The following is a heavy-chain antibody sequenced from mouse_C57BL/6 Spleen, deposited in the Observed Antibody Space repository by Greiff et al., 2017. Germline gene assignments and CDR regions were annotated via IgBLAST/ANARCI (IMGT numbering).Heavy chain of an antibody. Sequence: DVMLVESGGGLVKPGGSLKLSCAASGFTFSDYGMHWVRQAPEKGLEWVAYISSGSSTIYYADTVKGRFTISRDNAKNTLFLQMTSLRSEDTAMYYCARYRGYGSSYWYFDVWGTGTTVTVSS. CDR1: GFTFSDYG. CDR3: ARYRGYGSSYWYFDV. V-gene: IGHV5-17*01. J-gene: IGHJ1*03. CDR2: ISSGSSTI. D-gene: IGHD1-1*01.